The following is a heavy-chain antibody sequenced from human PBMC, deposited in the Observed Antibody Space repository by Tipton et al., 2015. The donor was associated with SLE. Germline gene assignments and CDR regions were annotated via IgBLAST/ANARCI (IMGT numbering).Heavy chain of an antibody. Sequence: TLSLTCTVSGGPINSYFWSWIRQPPGKGLEWIGHVYYTGSTRYNPSLKSRVTILVDTSKSQFSLRLGSVTAADTAVYYCSRDALNWGSYYHGIDVWGQGTTVTVSS. D-gene: IGHD3-16*01. CDR2: VYYTGST. CDR3: SRDALNWGSYYHGIDV. CDR1: GGPINSYF. J-gene: IGHJ6*02. V-gene: IGHV4-59*01.